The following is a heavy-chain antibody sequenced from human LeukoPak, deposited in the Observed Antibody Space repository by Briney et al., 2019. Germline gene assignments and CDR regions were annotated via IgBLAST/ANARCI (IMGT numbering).Heavy chain of an antibody. D-gene: IGHD3-10*01. J-gene: IGHJ4*02. CDR2: ISWISDSI. Sequence: GGSLRLSCAASGFTFDDYAMHWVRQAPGKGLEWVSGISWISDSIDYADSVKGRFTISRDNAKNSLYLQMNSLRAEDTALYYCAKDVEAYYGSGSYLDYWGQGTLVTVSS. V-gene: IGHV3-9*01. CDR1: GFTFDDYA. CDR3: AKDVEAYYGSGSYLDY.